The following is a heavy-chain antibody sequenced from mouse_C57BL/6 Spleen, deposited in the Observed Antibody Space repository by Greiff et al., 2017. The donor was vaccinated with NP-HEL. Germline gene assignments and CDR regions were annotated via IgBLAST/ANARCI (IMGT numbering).Heavy chain of an antibody. CDR1: GYTFTDYY. J-gene: IGHJ4*01. Sequence: VQLQQSGPELVKPGASVKISCKASGYTFTDYYMNWVKQSHGKSLEWIGDINPNNGGTSYNQKFKGKATLTVDKSSSTAYMELRSLTSEDSAVYYCAKVTGDYYAMDYWGQGTSVTVSS. V-gene: IGHV1-26*01. CDR2: INPNNGGT. D-gene: IGHD2-13*01. CDR3: AKVTGDYYAMDY.